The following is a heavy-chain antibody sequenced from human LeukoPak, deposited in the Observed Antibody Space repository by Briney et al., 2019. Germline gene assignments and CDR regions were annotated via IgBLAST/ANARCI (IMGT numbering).Heavy chain of an antibody. CDR1: GFTFSDYA. D-gene: IGHD3-22*01. V-gene: IGHV3-23*01. J-gene: IGHJ4*02. CDR3: AKTPRIVVVTTLLYFDF. Sequence: GGSLRPSCVASGFTFSDYAMSWVRQAPGKGLEWVSAFSGSGINTYYADSVKGRFTISSDNSKNTLYLQMNSLRAEDTAVYYCAKTPRIVVVTTLLYFDFWGQGTLVTVSS. CDR2: FSGSGINT.